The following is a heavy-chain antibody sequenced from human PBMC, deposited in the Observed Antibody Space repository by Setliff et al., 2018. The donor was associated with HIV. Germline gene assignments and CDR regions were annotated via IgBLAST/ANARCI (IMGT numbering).Heavy chain of an antibody. CDR3: AKGHYGDHPHYFES. CDR1: GLTLSNYA. D-gene: IGHD4-17*01. Sequence: HPGGSLRLSCAASGLTLSNYALSWARQAPGRGLNCVSVISAGGDRTDYADSVKGRFTVSRDNSKNIVYLQMNSLTAEDTAVYYCAKGHYGDHPHYFESWGQGTLVTVSS. CDR2: ISAGGDRT. V-gene: IGHV3-23*01. J-gene: IGHJ4*02.